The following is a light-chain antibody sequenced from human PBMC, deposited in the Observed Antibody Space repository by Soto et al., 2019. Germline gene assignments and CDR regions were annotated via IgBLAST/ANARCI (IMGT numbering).Light chain of an antibody. Sequence: QSVLTQPASVSGSPGQSITISCTGTSSDVGGYNYVSWYQQHPGKAPKLMIYEVSNRPSGVSNRFSGSKSGNTASLTISGLQAEDEADYYCSSYTSINTWVVGGGTKLTVL. CDR1: SSDVGGYNY. V-gene: IGLV2-14*01. J-gene: IGLJ3*02. CDR3: SSYTSINTWV. CDR2: EVS.